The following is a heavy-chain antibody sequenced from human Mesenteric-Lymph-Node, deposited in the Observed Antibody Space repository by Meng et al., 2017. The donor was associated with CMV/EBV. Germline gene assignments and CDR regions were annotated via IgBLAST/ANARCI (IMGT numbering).Heavy chain of an antibody. CDR1: GFTFSSYI. V-gene: IGHV3-21*01. J-gene: IGHJ4*02. CDR2: ISSSSSHI. Sequence: GFLRLSCAASGFTFSSYIMNWVRQAPGKGLEWVSSISSSSSHINYADSVKGRFTISRDNAKTSLYLQMNSLRAEDTAVYYCARDGSSRGAYYFDYWGQGTLVTVSS. CDR3: ARDGSSRGAYYFDY. D-gene: IGHD6-6*01.